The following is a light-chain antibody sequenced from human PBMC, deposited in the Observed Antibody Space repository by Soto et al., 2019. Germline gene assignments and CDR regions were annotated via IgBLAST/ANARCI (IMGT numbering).Light chain of an antibody. V-gene: IGKV1-6*01. CDR1: QGISDD. CDR3: LQNHNCPRT. Sequence: IQRTRCLSKQRESVVEGETVDLGASQGISDDVGWYQQTPGKAPKLLISGASRLQSGVPSRFSGRGSGAACSPAITGLRPEDSATYYFLQNHNCPRTVGQGTKVDIK. CDR2: GAS. J-gene: IGKJ1*01.